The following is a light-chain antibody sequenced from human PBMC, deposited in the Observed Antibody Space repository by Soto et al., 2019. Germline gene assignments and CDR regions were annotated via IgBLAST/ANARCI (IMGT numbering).Light chain of an antibody. CDR2: EGG. Sequence: QSALTQPASVSGSPGQSIALSCTGTSSDVGSYNLVSWYQQYPGKAPKLLISEGGKRPSGISNRFSCSKSGNTASLTISGLHAEDEAYYYCCSFAHSHTYVFGTGTKLTVL. CDR1: SSDVGSYNL. J-gene: IGLJ1*01. CDR3: CSFAHSHTYV. V-gene: IGLV2-23*01.